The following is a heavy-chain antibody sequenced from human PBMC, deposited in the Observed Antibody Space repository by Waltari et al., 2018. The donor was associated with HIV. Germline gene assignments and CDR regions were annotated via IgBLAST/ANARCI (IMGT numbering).Heavy chain of an antibody. Sequence: EVQLVESGGGLVQPGGSLRVSCAASGFTFSNYWMHWVRQAPGKGLAWVSRINSDGNKTSYADSVKGRFTISRDNAKNTLYLQMNSLRVEDTAFYYCAKDSASSGYYSAWFDPWGQGTLVTVSS. CDR3: AKDSASSGYYSAWFDP. J-gene: IGHJ5*02. CDR2: INSDGNKT. CDR1: GFTFSNYW. D-gene: IGHD3-22*01. V-gene: IGHV3-74*01.